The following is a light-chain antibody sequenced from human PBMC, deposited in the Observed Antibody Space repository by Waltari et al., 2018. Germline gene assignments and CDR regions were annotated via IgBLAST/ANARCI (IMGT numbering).Light chain of an antibody. CDR1: QSIGSS. V-gene: IGKV3-15*01. J-gene: IGKJ1*01. CDR2: RAS. Sequence: ETVVTQSPATLSMSPGERVTLSCRTSQSIGSSLAWYQQRPGQAPRLLIYRASTRATGIPDRFSGSGSETEFTLTISSLQSEDIAVYYCQQYNNWPPGTFGQGTKVEI. CDR3: QQYNNWPPGT.